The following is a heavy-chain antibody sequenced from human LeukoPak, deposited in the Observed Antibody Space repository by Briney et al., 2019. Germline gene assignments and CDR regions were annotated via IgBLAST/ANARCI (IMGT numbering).Heavy chain of an antibody. CDR3: ARADSSSADAFDI. V-gene: IGHV1-2*02. Sequence: GASVKVSCRASGYTFTGYYMHWVRQAPGQGLEWMGWINPNSGGTNYAQKFQGRVTMTRDTSISTAYMELRSLRSDDTAVYYCARADSSSADAFDIWGQGTMVTVSS. CDR2: INPNSGGT. CDR1: GYTFTGYY. D-gene: IGHD6-6*01. J-gene: IGHJ3*02.